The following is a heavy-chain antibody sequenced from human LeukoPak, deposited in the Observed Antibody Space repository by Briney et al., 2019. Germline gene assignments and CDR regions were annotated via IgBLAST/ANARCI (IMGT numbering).Heavy chain of an antibody. CDR3: AKAVRIRSSSGASNWFDP. V-gene: IGHV3-30*02. D-gene: IGHD6-6*01. CDR2: IRYDGSNK. CDR1: GFTFSSYG. Sequence: PGGSLRLSCAASGFTFSSYGMHWVRQAPGKGLEWVAFIRYDGSNKYYADSVKGRFTISRDNSKNTLYLQMNSLRAEDTAVYYCAKAVRIRSSSGASNWFDPWGQGTLVTASS. J-gene: IGHJ5*02.